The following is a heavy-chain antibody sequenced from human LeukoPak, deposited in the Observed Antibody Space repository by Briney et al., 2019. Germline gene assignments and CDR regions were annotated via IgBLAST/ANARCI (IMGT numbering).Heavy chain of an antibody. Sequence: GGSLRLSCAASGFTFSSYGMHWVRQAPGKGLEWEAVISYDGSNKYYADSVKGRFTISRDNSKNTLYLQMNSLRAEDTAVYYCAKDQSAAAYYYGSGSLDYWGQGTLVTVSS. CDR2: ISYDGSNK. CDR3: AKDQSAAAYYYGSGSLDY. V-gene: IGHV3-30*18. D-gene: IGHD3-10*01. CDR1: GFTFSSYG. J-gene: IGHJ4*02.